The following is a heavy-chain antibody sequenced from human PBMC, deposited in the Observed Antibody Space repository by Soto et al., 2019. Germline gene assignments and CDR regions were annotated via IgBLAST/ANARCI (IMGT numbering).Heavy chain of an antibody. D-gene: IGHD5-12*01. J-gene: IGHJ5*02. V-gene: IGHV4-59*01. CDR1: GDSISSSY. CDR2: IYYSGST. Sequence: QVQLQESGLGLVEPSETLSLTCSVSGDSISSSYWSWIRQPPGKGLEWIGYIYYSGSTNYNPSLKSRVTISLDTSKNQFSLKVSSVTAADTAVYYCARGYDWFDPWGQGTLVTVSS. CDR3: ARGYDWFDP.